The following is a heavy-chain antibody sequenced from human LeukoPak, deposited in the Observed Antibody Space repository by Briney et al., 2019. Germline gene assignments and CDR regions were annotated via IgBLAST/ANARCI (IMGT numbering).Heavy chain of an antibody. CDR3: ARTAGRTFDY. CDR1: GYTYTSYF. Sequence: ASVKVSCKASGYTYTSYFMHWVRQAPGQGLEWMGIINPSGGSTSYAQKFQGRVTMTRDTSTSTVYMELSSLRSEDTAVYYRARTAGRTFDYWGQGTLVTVSS. J-gene: IGHJ4*02. V-gene: IGHV1-46*01. CDR2: INPSGGST. D-gene: IGHD6-6*01.